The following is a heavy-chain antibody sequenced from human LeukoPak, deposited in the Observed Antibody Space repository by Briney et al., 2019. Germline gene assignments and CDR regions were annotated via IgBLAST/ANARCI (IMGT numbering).Heavy chain of an antibody. CDR3: ARRAVTSDNEYYFDF. CDR2: VYATGST. CDR1: GGSISSGTYY. Sequence: IPSETLSLTCTVSGGSISSGTYYWTWLRQPAGKGLEWIGCVYATGSTSYHPSLRSRVTISADTSKKQFSLKLSSVTAADTAVYYCARRAVTSDNEYYFDFWGQGILVTVSS. V-gene: IGHV4-61*02. D-gene: IGHD2-21*02. J-gene: IGHJ4*02.